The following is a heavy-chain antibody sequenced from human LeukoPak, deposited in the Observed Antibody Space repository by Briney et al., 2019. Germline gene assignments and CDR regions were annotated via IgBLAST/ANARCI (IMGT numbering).Heavy chain of an antibody. Sequence: PSETLSLTCTVSGYSISSGYYWGWIRQPPGKGLEWLASIYHSGTIYYNPSLKSRVTISVDTSKNQFSLKLTSVSAADTAVYYCARGLGRQQLVSPFDYWGQGTLVTVSS. CDR2: IYHSGTI. J-gene: IGHJ4*02. D-gene: IGHD6-13*01. CDR1: GYSISSGYY. CDR3: ARGLGRQQLVSPFDY. V-gene: IGHV4-38-2*02.